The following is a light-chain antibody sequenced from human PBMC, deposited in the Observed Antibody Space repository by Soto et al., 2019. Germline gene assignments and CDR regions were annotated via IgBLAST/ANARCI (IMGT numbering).Light chain of an antibody. CDR2: GTS. V-gene: IGKV3D-15*01. CDR1: QNISRS. Sequence: EIVMTQSPVTLSVSPGERSTLSCRASQNISRSLAWYQQKPGQGPSLLIYGTSNRAAGIPARFSGSGSETDFTLTISDVEPEDFAVYYCHQRQSCPRTFGQGTKVDIK. J-gene: IGKJ1*01. CDR3: HQRQSCPRT.